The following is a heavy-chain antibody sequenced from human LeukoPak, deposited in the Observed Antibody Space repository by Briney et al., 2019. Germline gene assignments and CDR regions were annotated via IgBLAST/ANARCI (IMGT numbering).Heavy chain of an antibody. CDR3: AGEGYYYDSTGYSYGVEDY. CDR2: IYYSGST. V-gene: IGHV4-59*12. J-gene: IGHJ4*02. D-gene: IGHD3-22*01. CDR1: GGSISSYY. Sequence: SETLSLTCTVSGGSISSYYWSWIRQPPGKGLEWIGYIYYSGSTNYNPSLKSRVTISVDTSKNQFSLKLSSVTAADTAVYYCAGEGYYYDSTGYSYGVEDYWGQGTLVTVSS.